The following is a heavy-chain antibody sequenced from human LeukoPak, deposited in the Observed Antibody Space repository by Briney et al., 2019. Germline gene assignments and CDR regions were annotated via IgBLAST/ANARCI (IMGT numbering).Heavy chain of an antibody. V-gene: IGHV4-59*01. J-gene: IGHJ4*02. CDR1: GGSISSYY. CDR2: IYYSGST. D-gene: IGHD5-12*01. Sequence: SSETLSLTCTVSGGSISSYYWSWIRQPPGKGLEWIGYIYYSGSTNYNPSLKSRVTISVDTSKNQFSLKLSSVTAADTAVYYCARTDIVATIGFDYWGQGTLVTVSS. CDR3: ARTDIVATIGFDY.